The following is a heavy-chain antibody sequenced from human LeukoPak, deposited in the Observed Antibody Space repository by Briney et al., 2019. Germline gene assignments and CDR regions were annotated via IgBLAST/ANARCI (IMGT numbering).Heavy chain of an antibody. CDR1: GFTFSSYW. D-gene: IGHD6-6*01. CDR2: INSDGSST. J-gene: IGHJ6*03. CDR3: AREPAIAARLYYYYYYMDV. V-gene: IGHV3-74*01. Sequence: GGSLRLSCAASGFTFSSYWMHWVRQAPGKGLVWVSRINSDGSSTSYADSVKGRFTISRDNAKNTLYLQMNSLRAEDTAVYYCAREPAIAARLYYYYYYMDVWGKGTTVTVSS.